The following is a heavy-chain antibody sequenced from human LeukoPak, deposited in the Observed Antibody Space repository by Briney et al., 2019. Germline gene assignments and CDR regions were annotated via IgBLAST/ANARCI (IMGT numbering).Heavy chain of an antibody. D-gene: IGHD3-16*01. CDR1: GFTFDSYG. V-gene: IGHV3-20*04. CDR3: VRGGELVGSYFDY. CDR2: INWNGDDT. Sequence: GGSLRLSCAASGFTFDSYGMSWVRQAPGKGLEWVSGINWNGDDTTYADSVKGRFTISRDNAKNSLYLQINSLRAEDTALYYCVRGGELVGSYFDYWGPGTLATVSS. J-gene: IGHJ4*02.